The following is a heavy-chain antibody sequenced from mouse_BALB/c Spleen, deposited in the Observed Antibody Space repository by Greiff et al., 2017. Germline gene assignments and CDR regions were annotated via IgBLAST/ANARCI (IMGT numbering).Heavy chain of an antibody. J-gene: IGHJ2*01. CDR2: IDPENGNT. CDR3: ARHYYGLWYFDY. CDR1: GFNIKDYY. D-gene: IGHD1-2*01. Sequence: EVQLQQSGAELVRPGALVKLSCKASGFNIKDYYMHWVKQRPEQGLEWIGWIDPENGNTIYDPKFQGKASITADTSSNTAYLQLSSLTSEDTAVYYCARHYYGLWYFDYWGQGTTLTVSS. V-gene: IGHV14-1*02.